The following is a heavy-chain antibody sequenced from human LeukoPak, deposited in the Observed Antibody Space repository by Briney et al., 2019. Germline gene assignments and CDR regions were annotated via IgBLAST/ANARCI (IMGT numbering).Heavy chain of an antibody. CDR1: GGSISKYY. CDR2: IYYTGST. D-gene: IGHD2-15*01. V-gene: IGHV4-59*08. CDR3: ARHISGGATLD. J-gene: IGHJ4*02. Sequence: SETLSLTCTVSGGSISKYYCSWIRQPPGKGLEWIAYIYYTGSTYYNPSLKSRVTMSVDTSKNQFSLSLSSVTAADTGMYYCARHISGGATLDWGQGTLVTVSS.